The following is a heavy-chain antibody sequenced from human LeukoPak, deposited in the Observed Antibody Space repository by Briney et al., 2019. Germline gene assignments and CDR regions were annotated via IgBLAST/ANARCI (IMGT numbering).Heavy chain of an antibody. J-gene: IGHJ6*02. CDR1: GFTFSSYA. CDR2: ISYDGSNK. D-gene: IGHD2-15*01. Sequence: GGSLRLSCAASGFTFSSYAMHWVRQAPGKGLEWVAVISYDGSNKYYADSVKGRFTISRDNSKNTLYLQMNSLRAEDTAVYYCARDRGYCSGGSCYPPGYYYYGMDVWGQGTTVTVSS. V-gene: IGHV3-30-3*01. CDR3: ARDRGYCSGGSCYPPGYYYYGMDV.